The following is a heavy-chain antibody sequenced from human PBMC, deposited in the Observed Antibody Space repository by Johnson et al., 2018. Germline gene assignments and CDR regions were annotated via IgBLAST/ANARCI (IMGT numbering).Heavy chain of an antibody. Sequence: VQLVESGGGLVQPGRSLRLSCTASGFTFGDYAMSWFRQAPGKGLEWVGFIRSKSYGGTTEYAAAVKGRCTISRDDSKSIAYLQMNRLQTEDTAVYYCSRPYDSSGYYPRYFQHWGQGTLVTVSS. CDR2: IRSKSYGGTT. V-gene: IGHV3-49*03. CDR1: GFTFGDYA. D-gene: IGHD3-22*01. J-gene: IGHJ1*01. CDR3: SRPYDSSGYYPRYFQH.